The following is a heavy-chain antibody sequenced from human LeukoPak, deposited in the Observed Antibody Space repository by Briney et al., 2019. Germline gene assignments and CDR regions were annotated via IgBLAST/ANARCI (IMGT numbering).Heavy chain of an antibody. J-gene: IGHJ6*03. CDR1: GGSISSYY. V-gene: IGHV4-4*07. CDR2: IYTSGST. CDR3: AKSGSPFYYYYYMDV. D-gene: IGHD1-26*01. Sequence: SETLSLTCTVSGGSISSYYWSWIRQPAGKGLEGIGRIYTSGSTNYNPYLKSRVNMSVDTSKNQFSLKLSSVTAADTAVYYCAKSGSPFYYYYYMDVWGKGTTVTVSS.